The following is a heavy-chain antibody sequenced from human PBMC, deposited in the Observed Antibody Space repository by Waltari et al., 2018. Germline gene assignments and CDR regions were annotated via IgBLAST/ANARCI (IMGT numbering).Heavy chain of an antibody. CDR2: IYYRGST. Sequence: QVQLQESGPGLVKPSETLSLTCTVSGGSISSYYWCWIWQPPGKGLEWIGYIYYRGSTNYKPALKRPLTISVDTSKNQFSLELGPVTAAGTAVYYCARGSRGLTCFRMDVWGQGTTVTVPS. D-gene: IGHD6-19*01. J-gene: IGHJ6*02. CDR1: GGSISSYY. CDR3: ARGSRGLTCFRMDV. V-gene: IGHV4-59*01.